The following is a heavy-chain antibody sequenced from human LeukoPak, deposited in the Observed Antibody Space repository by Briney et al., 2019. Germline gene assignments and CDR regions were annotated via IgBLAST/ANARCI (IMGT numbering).Heavy chain of an antibody. D-gene: IGHD3-3*01. CDR3: ARGRRFLEWSYFDY. CDR2: INPNSGGT. CDR1: GYTFTGYY. J-gene: IGHJ4*02. Sequence: ASVTVSCKASGYTFTGYYMHWVRQAPGQGLEWMGWINPNSGGTNYAQKFQGRVTMTRDTSISTAYMELSRLRADDTAVYYCARGRRFLEWSYFDYWGQGTLVTVSS. V-gene: IGHV1-2*02.